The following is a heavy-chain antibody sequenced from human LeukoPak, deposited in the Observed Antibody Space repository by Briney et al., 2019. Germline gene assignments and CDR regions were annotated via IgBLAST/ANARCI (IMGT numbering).Heavy chain of an antibody. V-gene: IGHV4-4*02. CDR2: IYHSGSP. CDR1: GGSISSNNW. Sequence: PSEALSLTCAVSGGSISSNNWWGWVRQPPGKGLEWIGEIYHSGSPNYNPSLKSRVTISVDKSRNHFSLNLSSVTAADTAVYYCARRPRTENYFDFWGQGTLVTVSS. D-gene: IGHD1-14*01. J-gene: IGHJ4*02. CDR3: ARRPRTENYFDF.